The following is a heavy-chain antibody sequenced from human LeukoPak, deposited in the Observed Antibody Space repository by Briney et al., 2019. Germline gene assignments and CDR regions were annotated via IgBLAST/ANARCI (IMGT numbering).Heavy chain of an antibody. CDR3: AGVKGSSWHYSDY. CDR2: VYYSGST. V-gene: IGHV4-61*01. Sequence: PSETLSLTCTVSGGSVSSNTYYWSWIRQPPGKGLEWIEYVYYSGSTNYNPSLKSRVTISVDTSKNQFSLKLSAVTAADTAVYYCAGVKGSSWHYSDYWGQGTLVTVSS. D-gene: IGHD6-13*01. J-gene: IGHJ4*02. CDR1: GGSVSSNTYY.